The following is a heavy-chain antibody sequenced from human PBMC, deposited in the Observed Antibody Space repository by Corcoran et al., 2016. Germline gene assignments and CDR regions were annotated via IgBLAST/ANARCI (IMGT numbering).Heavy chain of an antibody. V-gene: IGHV1-69*01. CDR2: IIPIFGTA. Sequence: QVQLVQSGAEVKKPGSSVKVSCKASGGTFSSYAISWVRQAPGQGLEWMGGIIPIFGTANYAQKFQGRVTITADESTSTAYMELSSRRSEDTAVYYCARGRGPTGESGNWFDPWGQGTLVTVSS. J-gene: IGHJ5*02. D-gene: IGHD7-27*01. CDR3: ARGRGPTGESGNWFDP. CDR1: GGTFSSYA.